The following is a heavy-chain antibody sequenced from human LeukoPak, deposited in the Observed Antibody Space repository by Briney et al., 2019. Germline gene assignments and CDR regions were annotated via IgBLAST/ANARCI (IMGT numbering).Heavy chain of an antibody. J-gene: IGHJ4*02. CDR2: VTESGGSA. CDR1: GFTFSTYV. CDR3: ARDRAYYDILTGYYNSYYFDY. D-gene: IGHD3-9*01. Sequence: GGSLRLSCVASGFTFSTYVMGWVRQVPGKGLEWVSVVTESGGSAYYADSVKGRFTIFRDNSKDTLFLQMNSLRAEDTAVYYCARDRAYYDILTGYYNSYYFDYWGQGTLVTVSS. V-gene: IGHV3-23*01.